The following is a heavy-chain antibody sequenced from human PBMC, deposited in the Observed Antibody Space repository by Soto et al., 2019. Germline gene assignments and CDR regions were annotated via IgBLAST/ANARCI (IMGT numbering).Heavy chain of an antibody. Sequence: EVQLLESGGGLVQPGGSLRLSCAASGFTFSSYAMSWVRQAPGKGLEWVLAISGSGGSTYYADSVKGRFTISRDNPKNPLYLQMNSLRAEDTAVYYCAKDDCGGLVVVDYWYFDLWGRGTLVTVSS. D-gene: IGHD2-15*01. CDR2: ISGSGGST. J-gene: IGHJ2*01. CDR3: AKDDCGGLVVVDYWYFDL. CDR1: GFTFSSYA. V-gene: IGHV3-23*01.